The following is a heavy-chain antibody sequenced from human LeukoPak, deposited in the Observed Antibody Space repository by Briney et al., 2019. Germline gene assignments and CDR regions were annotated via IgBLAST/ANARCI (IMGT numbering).Heavy chain of an antibody. V-gene: IGHV4-61*01. CDR2: IYYSGST. J-gene: IGHJ4*02. CDR1: GGSISSGSYY. D-gene: IGHD3-22*01. Sequence: PSETLSLTCTVSGGSISSGSYYWNWIRQPPGKGLEWIGYIYYSGSTKYNPSLKSRVTISVDTSQNQFSLKLSSVTAADTAVYFXXRAXGTSYYSTPFDYWGQGTLVTVSS. CDR3: XRAXGTSYYSTPFDY.